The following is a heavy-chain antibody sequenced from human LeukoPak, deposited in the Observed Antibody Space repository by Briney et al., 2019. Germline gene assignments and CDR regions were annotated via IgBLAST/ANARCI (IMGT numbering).Heavy chain of an antibody. V-gene: IGHV3-7*01. CDR3: ASWVGRDY. J-gene: IGHJ4*02. CDR1: GFRISTYW. Sequence: GGSLRLSSAASGFRISTYWMTWVRQAPGKGLEWVANIKQDGSEEYYVDSVKGRLTVSRDNAKNSLYLQMNSLRAEDTAVYYCASWVGRDYWGQGTLVTVSS. CDR2: IKQDGSEE. D-gene: IGHD2-15*01.